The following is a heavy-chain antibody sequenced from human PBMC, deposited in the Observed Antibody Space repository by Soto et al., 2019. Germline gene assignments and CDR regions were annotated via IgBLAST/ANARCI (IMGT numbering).Heavy chain of an antibody. D-gene: IGHD6-19*01. CDR1: GFTFSGYT. V-gene: IGHV3-33*01. CDR2: IWYDGSNI. Sequence: GGSLRLSCTASGFTFSGYTMHWVRQAPGKGLEWVAIIWYDGSNIDYTDSVKGRFTISRDNSKNTLYLQMNSLRAEDTAVYYCVRAVSGGQWAVRTTGFFDYWGQGTLVTAPQ. CDR3: VRAVSGGQWAVRTTGFFDY. J-gene: IGHJ4*02.